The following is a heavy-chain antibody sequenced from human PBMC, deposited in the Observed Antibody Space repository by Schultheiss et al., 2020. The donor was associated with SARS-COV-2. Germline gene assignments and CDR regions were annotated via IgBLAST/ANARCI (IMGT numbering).Heavy chain of an antibody. CDR1: GYTFTSYG. J-gene: IGHJ3*02. CDR2: INPNSGGT. Sequence: ASVKVSCKASGYTFTSYGISWVRQAPGQGLEWMGWINPNSGGTNYAQKFQGWVTMTRDTSISTAYMELSRLRSDDTAVYYCARSRGYSSRGVFPYDAFDIWGQWTMVTVSS. D-gene: IGHD5-12*01. V-gene: IGHV1-2*04. CDR3: ARSRGYSSRGVFPYDAFDI.